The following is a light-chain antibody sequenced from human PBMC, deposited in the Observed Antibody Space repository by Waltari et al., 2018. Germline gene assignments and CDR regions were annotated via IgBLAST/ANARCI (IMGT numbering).Light chain of an antibody. Sequence: EIVLTQSPATLSLSPGERASLSCRASQSVSRHLAWYQQKPGQAPRLLMYDASNWAPGIPLRFSGSGSGTDFTLTISSLEPEDFAVYYCQQRSTWPSLTFGGGTKVEIK. V-gene: IGKV3-11*01. CDR3: QQRSTWPSLT. CDR2: DAS. CDR1: QSVSRH. J-gene: IGKJ4*01.